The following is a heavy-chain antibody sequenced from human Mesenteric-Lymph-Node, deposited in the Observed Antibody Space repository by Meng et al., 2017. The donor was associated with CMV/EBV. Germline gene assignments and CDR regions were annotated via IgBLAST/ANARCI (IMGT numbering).Heavy chain of an antibody. Sequence: ASVKVSCKASGYTFTNYDINWVRQATGQGLEWMGWMNPNSGNTVYAQNFQDRVTMTRDASISTAYMELSSLRSEDTAVYYCARVGYCSSTSCYTGGYFDYWGQGTLVTVSS. CDR2: MNPNSGNT. CDR1: GYTFTNYD. V-gene: IGHV1-8*01. J-gene: IGHJ4*02. D-gene: IGHD2-2*02. CDR3: ARVGYCSSTSCYTGGYFDY.